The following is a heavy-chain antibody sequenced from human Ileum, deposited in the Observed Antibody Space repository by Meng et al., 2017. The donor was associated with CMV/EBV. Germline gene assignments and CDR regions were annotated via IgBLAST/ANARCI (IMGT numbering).Heavy chain of an antibody. D-gene: IGHD3-22*01. V-gene: IGHV1-69*05. J-gene: IGHJ4*02. Sequence: FSSYAISWVRQAPGQGLEWMGGIIPIFGTANYAQKFQGRVTITTDESTSTAYMELSSLRSEDTAVYYCATPNSSGYYYNAGGYYFDYWGQGTLVTVSS. CDR1: FSSYA. CDR2: IIPIFGTA. CDR3: ATPNSSGYYYNAGGYYFDY.